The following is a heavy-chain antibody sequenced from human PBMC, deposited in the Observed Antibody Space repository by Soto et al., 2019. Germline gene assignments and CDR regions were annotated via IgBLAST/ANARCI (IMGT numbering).Heavy chain of an antibody. CDR3: ARHSNYYYYYMAV. CDR1: GGSISSYY. J-gene: IGHJ6*03. V-gene: IGHV4-59*08. D-gene: IGHD4-4*01. Sequence: SETLSLTCTVSGGSISSYYWSWIRQPPGKGLEWIGDIYHSGSTNYNPSLKSRVTISVDTSKNQFSLKLGSVTAADTAVYYCARHSNYYYYYMAVWGKGTTVTVSS. CDR2: IYHSGST.